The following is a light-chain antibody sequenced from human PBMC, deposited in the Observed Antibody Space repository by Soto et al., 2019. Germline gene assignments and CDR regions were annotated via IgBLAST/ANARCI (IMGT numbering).Light chain of an antibody. V-gene: IGLV1-44*01. CDR1: SSNIGSNT. CDR3: AAWDDSLNGQV. J-gene: IGLJ2*01. CDR2: FDN. Sequence: QSVLTQPPSASGTPGQRVTISCSGSSSNIGSNTVNWYQQLPGTAPKLLIYFDNQRPSGVPDRFSGSKSGTSASLAISGLQSEDEADYYCAAWDDSLNGQVFGGGTQLTVL.